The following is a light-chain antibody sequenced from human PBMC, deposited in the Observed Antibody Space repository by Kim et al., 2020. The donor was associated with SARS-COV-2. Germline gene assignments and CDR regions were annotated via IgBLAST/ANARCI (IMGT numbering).Light chain of an antibody. CDR3: QTWGTGLV. J-gene: IGLJ3*02. CDR1: SGHSSYA. Sequence: GASVKLTCTLSSGHSSYAIEWHQQQPEKGPRYLMKLNSDGSHSKGDGIPDRFSGSSSGAERYLTISSLQSEDEADYYCQTWGTGLVFGGGTKLTVL. V-gene: IGLV4-69*01. CDR2: LNSDGSH.